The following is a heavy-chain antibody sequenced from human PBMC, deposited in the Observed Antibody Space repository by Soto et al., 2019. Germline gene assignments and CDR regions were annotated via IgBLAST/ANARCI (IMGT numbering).Heavy chain of an antibody. CDR3: ARRRPTGYYNY. CDR2: IGSSSSYT. Sequence: PGGSLRLSCAASGFPFRDYYMSWIRQAPGKGLEWVSSIGSSSSYTNYADSVKGRFTISRDNAKNSLYLQMNSLRAEDTAVYYCARRRPTGYYNYWGQGTLVTVSA. CDR1: GFPFRDYY. D-gene: IGHD3-9*01. V-gene: IGHV3-11*03. J-gene: IGHJ4*02.